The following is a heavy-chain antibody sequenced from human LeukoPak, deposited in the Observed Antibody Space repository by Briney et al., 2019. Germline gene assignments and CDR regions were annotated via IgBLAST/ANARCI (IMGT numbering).Heavy chain of an antibody. CDR2: IWYDGSNK. D-gene: IGHD6-19*01. CDR3: ARETVAGFDY. V-gene: IGHV3-33*01. J-gene: IGHJ4*02. CDR1: EFTFSSYG. Sequence: PGGSLRLSCAQSEFTFSSYGMQWVRQAPGKGLEWVAVIWYDGSNKYYADSVKGRFTISRDNSKNTLYLQMNSLRAEDTAVYYCARETVAGFDYWGQGTLVTVSS.